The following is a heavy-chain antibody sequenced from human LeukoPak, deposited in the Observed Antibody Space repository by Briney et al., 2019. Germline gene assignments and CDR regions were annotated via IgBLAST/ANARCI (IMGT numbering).Heavy chain of an antibody. V-gene: IGHV4-61*02. CDR1: GGSISSGSYY. CDR2: IYRSGST. D-gene: IGHD6-19*01. J-gene: IGHJ6*03. Sequence: PSQTLSLTCTVSGGSISSGSYYWSWIRQPAGKGLEWIGRIYRSGSTNYNPSLKSRVTISVDTSKNQFSLKLSSVTAADTAVYYCARGIEQWLGYYMDVWGKGTTVTISS. CDR3: ARGIEQWLGYYMDV.